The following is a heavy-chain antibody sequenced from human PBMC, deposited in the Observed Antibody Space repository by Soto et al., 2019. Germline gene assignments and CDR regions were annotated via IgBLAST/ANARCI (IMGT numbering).Heavy chain of an antibody. V-gene: IGHV1-8*01. D-gene: IGHD3-10*01. CDR3: AREGLGAMDI. J-gene: IGHJ6*02. CDR1: GYTFTSYD. CDR2: MNPNSGNT. Sequence: QVQLVQSGAEVKKPGASEKVSCKASGYTFTSYDINWVRQATGQGLEWMGWMNPNSGNTDYAQKFQGRVTMTRNTSMSTAYIELSILRSEDTAVYYCAREGLGAMDIWGQGTTVTVPS.